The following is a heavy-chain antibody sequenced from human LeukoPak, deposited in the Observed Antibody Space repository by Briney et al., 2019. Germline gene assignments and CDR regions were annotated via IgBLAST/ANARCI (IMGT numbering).Heavy chain of an antibody. J-gene: IGHJ4*02. Sequence: PGRALRLSCAASGFTFSNYGMHWVRQAPGKGLEWLAAIFYDGSKEHYADTVKGRFTISRDNSKNTVYLQVNRLPADDTAVYYCERDQALYFSYGDYWGQGTLVTVSS. V-gene: IGHV3-33*01. CDR1: GFTFSNYG. D-gene: IGHD2/OR15-2a*01. CDR2: IFYDGSKE. CDR3: ERDQALYFSYGDY.